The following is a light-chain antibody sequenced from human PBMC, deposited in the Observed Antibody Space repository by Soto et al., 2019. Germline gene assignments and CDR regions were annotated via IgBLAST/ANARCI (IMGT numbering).Light chain of an antibody. V-gene: IGKV1-12*01. J-gene: IGKJ2*01. CDR1: QGISSW. CDR3: QQSYTTVYT. Sequence: DIQMTQSPSSVSASVGDRVTITWRASQGISSWLAWYRQKPGKAPTLLIYDATTLQSGVASRFSGLGSGTDFTLTITSLQPEDSATYFCQQSYTTVYTFGLGTKVDIK. CDR2: DAT.